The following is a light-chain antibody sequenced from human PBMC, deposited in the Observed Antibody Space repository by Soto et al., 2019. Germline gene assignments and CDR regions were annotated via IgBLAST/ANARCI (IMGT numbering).Light chain of an antibody. V-gene: IGKV3-15*01. CDR3: QQYNNWLALT. CDR2: GAS. CDR1: QSVSRN. J-gene: IGKJ4*02. Sequence: EIVMTQSPATLSVSPGERATLSCRASQSVSRNLAWYQQKPGQAPRLLIYGASTRATGIPARFSGSGSGTEFTLTISSLQSEYFAVYYIQQYNNWLALTFGGGTKVEIK.